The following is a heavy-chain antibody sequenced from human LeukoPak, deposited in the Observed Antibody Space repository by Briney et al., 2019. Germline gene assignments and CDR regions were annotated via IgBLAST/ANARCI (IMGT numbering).Heavy chain of an antibody. CDR1: GYTFTGYY. D-gene: IGHD2-21*02. J-gene: IGHJ4*02. V-gene: IGHV1-2*02. CDR3: AGARSYCGGDCYTIFDY. CDR2: INPNSGGT. Sequence: ASVKVSCKASGYTFTGYYMHWVRQAPGQGLEWMGWINPNSGGTNYAQKFQGRVTMTRDTSISTAYMELSRLRSDDTAVYYCAGARSYCGGDCYTIFDYWGQGTLVTVSS.